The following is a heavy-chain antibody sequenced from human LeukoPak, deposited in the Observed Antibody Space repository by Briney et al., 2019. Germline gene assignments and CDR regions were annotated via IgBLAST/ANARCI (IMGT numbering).Heavy chain of an antibody. Sequence: GGSLRLSCEASGFTFNTYSMAWVRQAPGKGLEWVSIISRTSESIYYADSVKGRFTISRDNAKNSLYLQMNSLRAEDTAVYYFARIKTPQILLWCGFWFDPWGQGTLVTVSS. V-gene: IGHV3-21*01. CDR1: GFTFNTYS. J-gene: IGHJ5*02. CDR3: ARIKTPQILLWCGFWFDP. D-gene: IGHD3-10*01. CDR2: ISRTSESI.